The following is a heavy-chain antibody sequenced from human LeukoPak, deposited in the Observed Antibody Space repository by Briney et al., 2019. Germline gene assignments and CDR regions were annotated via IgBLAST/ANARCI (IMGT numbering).Heavy chain of an antibody. V-gene: IGHV4-59*01. D-gene: IGHD2-15*01. CDR1: GDSIKSNY. J-gene: IGHJ4*02. Sequence: SETLSLTCSVSGDSIKSNYWSWMRKPPGKGLEWIGYIYYGGSPNYNPSLKSRVSMSVDTSKNQFSLNLSSVTAADTAVYHCARLLAGCPGGRCRAHFDYWGQGTLVTVSS. CDR3: ARLLAGCPGGRCRAHFDY. CDR2: IYYGGSP.